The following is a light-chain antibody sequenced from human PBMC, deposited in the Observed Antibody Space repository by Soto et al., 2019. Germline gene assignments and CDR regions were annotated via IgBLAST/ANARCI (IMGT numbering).Light chain of an antibody. CDR3: QHYGRSAYT. V-gene: IGKV3-20*01. CDR2: GAS. Sequence: EIGLTQYPGTLSLSPGERATLSCMASQSVSSNDLAWYQQKTGQAPMLLIYGASSRATGLPARFSGSGSGPEFTLTISRLEPEDFAVYYCQHYGRSAYTFGQGTTMEIK. J-gene: IGKJ2*01. CDR1: QSVSSND.